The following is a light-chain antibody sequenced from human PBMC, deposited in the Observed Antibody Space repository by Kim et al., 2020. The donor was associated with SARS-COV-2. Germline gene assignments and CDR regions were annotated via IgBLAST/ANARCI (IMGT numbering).Light chain of an antibody. J-gene: IGKJ5*01. CDR1: QSISSY. V-gene: IGKV1-39*01. CDR2: AAS. CDR3: QQSYSTSPIT. Sequence: DIQMTQSPSSLSASVGDRVTITCRASQSISSYLNWYQQKPGKAPKLLIYAASSLQSGVPSRFSGSGSGTDFTLTISSLQPEDFATYYCQQSYSTSPITFGQGRRLGLN.